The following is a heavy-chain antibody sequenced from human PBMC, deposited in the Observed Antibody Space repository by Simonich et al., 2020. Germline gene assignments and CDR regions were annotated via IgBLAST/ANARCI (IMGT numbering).Heavy chain of an antibody. V-gene: IGHV4-34*01. CDR3: ARGKGWKNAFDI. D-gene: IGHD1-1*01. Sequence: QVQLQQWGAGLLKPSETLSLTCAVYGGSFSGYYWSWIRQPPGKGLEWIGEINHSGSTHYNPSIKSRGTISVDTSKNQFSLKLSSVTAADTAVYYCARGKGWKNAFDIWGQGTMVTVSS. J-gene: IGHJ3*02. CDR2: INHSGST. CDR1: GGSFSGYY.